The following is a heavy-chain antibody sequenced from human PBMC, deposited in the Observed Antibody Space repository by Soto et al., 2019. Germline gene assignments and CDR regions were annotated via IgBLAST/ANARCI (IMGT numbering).Heavy chain of an antibody. Sequence: ASVKVSCKAPGYTFTSYAMHWVRQAPGQRLEWMGWINAGNGNTKYSQKFQGRVTITRDTSASTAYMELSSLRSEDTAVYYCASNLYYYGSGSYTYYYGMDVWGQGTTVTVSS. CDR3: ASNLYYYGSGSYTYYYGMDV. J-gene: IGHJ6*02. V-gene: IGHV1-3*01. D-gene: IGHD3-10*01. CDR2: INAGNGNT. CDR1: GYTFTSYA.